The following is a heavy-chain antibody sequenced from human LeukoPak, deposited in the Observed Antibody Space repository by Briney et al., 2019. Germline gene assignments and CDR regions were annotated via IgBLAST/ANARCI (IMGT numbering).Heavy chain of an antibody. V-gene: IGHV3-9*01. CDR1: GFSFDDYA. CDR3: ARDPTYGVVVAAALHYYYYMDV. CDR2: ISWNRDTI. D-gene: IGHD2-15*01. J-gene: IGHJ6*03. Sequence: PGGSLRLSCAASGFSFDDYAMHWVRQAPGKGLEWVSGISWNRDTIGYADSVKGRFTISRDNAKNSLYLQMNSLRAEDTALYYCARDPTYGVVVAAALHYYYYMDVWGKGTTVTVSS.